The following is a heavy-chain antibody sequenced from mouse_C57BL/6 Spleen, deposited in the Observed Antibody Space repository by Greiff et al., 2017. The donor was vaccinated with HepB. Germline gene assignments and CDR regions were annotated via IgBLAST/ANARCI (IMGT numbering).Heavy chain of an antibody. CDR1: GYTFTSYW. D-gene: IGHD2-3*01. CDR3: ARSPYDGYPFAY. CDR2: IDPSDSYT. V-gene: IGHV1-59*01. Sequence: VQLQQPGAELVRPGTSVKLSCKASGYTFTSYWMHWVKQRPGQGLEWIGVIDPSDSYTNYNQKFKGKATLTVDTSSSTAYMQLSSLTSEDSAVYYCARSPYDGYPFAYWGQGTLVTVSA. J-gene: IGHJ3*01.